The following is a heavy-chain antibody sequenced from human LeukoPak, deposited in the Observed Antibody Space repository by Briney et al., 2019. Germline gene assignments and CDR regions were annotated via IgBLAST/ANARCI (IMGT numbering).Heavy chain of an antibody. CDR1: GFTFDDYA. Sequence: GGSLRLSCAASGFTFDDYAMHWVRQASGKGLEWVSGISWNSGSIGYADSVKSRFTISRDNAKNSLYLQMNSLRAEDTALYYCAKDTDWGQGTLVTVSS. CDR2: ISWNSGSI. V-gene: IGHV3-9*01. CDR3: AKDTD. J-gene: IGHJ4*02.